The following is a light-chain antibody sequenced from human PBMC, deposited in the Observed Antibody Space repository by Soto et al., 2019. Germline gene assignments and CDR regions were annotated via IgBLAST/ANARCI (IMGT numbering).Light chain of an antibody. CDR1: QSVSSY. CDR3: QQYGSSSRT. Sequence: EIVLTQSPGTLSLSPGERATLSCRASQSVSSYLAWYQQKPGQAPRLLIYGASSRATGIPDRFSGSGSGTDFTLTINRREPEDCAVYYGQQYGSSSRTCGQGTRVEIK. V-gene: IGKV3-20*01. CDR2: GAS. J-gene: IGKJ1*01.